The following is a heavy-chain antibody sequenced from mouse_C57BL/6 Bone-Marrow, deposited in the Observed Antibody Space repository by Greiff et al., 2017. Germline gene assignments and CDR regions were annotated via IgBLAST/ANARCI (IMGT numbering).Heavy chain of an antibody. J-gene: IGHJ2*01. CDR3: ARLDH. V-gene: IGHV5-6*01. Sequence: EVQLPQSGGDLVKPGGSLQLSCAASGFTFSSYGMSWVRQTPDKRLEWVATISSGGSYTYYPDSVKGRFTISRDNAKNTLYLQMSSLKSEDTAMYYCARLDHWGQGTTLTVSS. CDR1: GFTFSSYG. CDR2: ISSGGSYT.